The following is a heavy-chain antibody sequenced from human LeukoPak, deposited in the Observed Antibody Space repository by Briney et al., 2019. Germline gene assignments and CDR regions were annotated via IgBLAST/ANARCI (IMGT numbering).Heavy chain of an antibody. CDR1: GFSFSNYD. Sequence: PGGSLRLSCAASGFSFSNYDMHWVRQAPGKGLEWVAFIRYDGSNIYYGDSVKGRFTISRDNSKNTLYLQMNSLRAEDTAVYYCAKYDIWGQGTLVTVSS. J-gene: IGHJ3*02. V-gene: IGHV3-30*02. CDR3: AKYDI. CDR2: IRYDGSNI.